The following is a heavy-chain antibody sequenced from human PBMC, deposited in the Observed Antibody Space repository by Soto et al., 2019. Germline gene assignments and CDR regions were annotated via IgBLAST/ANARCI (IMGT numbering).Heavy chain of an antibody. CDR1: GGSVSSYY. CDR2: IYYSGST. J-gene: IGHJ6*03. V-gene: IGHV4-59*02. D-gene: IGHD4-17*01. Sequence: SETLSITCTVSGGSVSSYYWSWIRQPPGKGLEWIGYIYYSGSTNYNPSLKSRVTISVDTSKNQFSLKLSSVTAADTAVYYCGRDGFYDYGDFRDYYYYMDVWGKGTTVTVSS. CDR3: GRDGFYDYGDFRDYYYYMDV.